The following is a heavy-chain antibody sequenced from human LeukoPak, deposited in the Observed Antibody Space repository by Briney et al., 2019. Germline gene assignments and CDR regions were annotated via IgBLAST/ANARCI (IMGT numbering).Heavy chain of an antibody. J-gene: IGHJ3*02. CDR2: INHSGST. Sequence: SETLSLTCAVYGGSFSGYYWSWIRQPPGKGLEWIGEINHSGSTNYNPSLKSRVTISVDTSKNQFSLKLSSVTAADTAVYYCAREGFDGDYDIDAFDIWGQGTTVTVSS. CDR1: GGSFSGYY. CDR3: AREGFDGDYDIDAFDI. V-gene: IGHV4-34*01. D-gene: IGHD4-17*01.